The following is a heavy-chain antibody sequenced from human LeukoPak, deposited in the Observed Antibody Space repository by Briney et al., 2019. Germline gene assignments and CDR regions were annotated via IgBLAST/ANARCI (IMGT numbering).Heavy chain of an antibody. CDR1: GYSFTDYY. J-gene: IGHJ6*03. D-gene: IGHD2/OR15-2a*01. Sequence: ASVKVSCKASGYSFTDYYIHWVRQVPGQGLEWMGWINPHTGDTQYAQKFQGTVTMTRDTTITTAYMERSSLRPDDTAIYYCARDFGLACHGPTCHFVYYYYMNVWAKGTTVSVSS. CDR3: ARDFGLACHGPTCHFVYYYYMNV. CDR2: INPHTGDT. V-gene: IGHV1-2*02.